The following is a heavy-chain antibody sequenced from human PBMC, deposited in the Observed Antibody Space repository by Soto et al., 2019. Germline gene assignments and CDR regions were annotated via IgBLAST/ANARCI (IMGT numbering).Heavy chain of an antibody. Sequence: SSSLSLTFTFSGDSVSSGGYFWSWIRQPPGKGLEWIGYIYYSGSTNYNPSLKSRVTISVDTSKNQFSLKLSSVTAADTAVYYCARVTAPTDFDYWGQRTLVTVSS. V-gene: IGHV4-61*08. CDR1: GDSVSSGGYF. CDR3: ARVTAPTDFDY. J-gene: IGHJ4*02. D-gene: IGHD5-18*01. CDR2: IYYSGST.